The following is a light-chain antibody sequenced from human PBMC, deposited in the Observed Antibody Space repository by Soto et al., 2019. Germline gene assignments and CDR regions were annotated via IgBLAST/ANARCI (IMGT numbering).Light chain of an antibody. V-gene: IGLV2-18*02. CDR2: EVS. CDR1: SSDVGSYNR. J-gene: IGLJ1*01. Sequence: QSVLTQPPSVSGSPGQSVAVSCTGTSSDVGSYNRVSWYQQPPGTAPKLMIYEVSNRPSGVPDRFSGSKSGNTASLTISGLQAEDEADYYCSSFTSSTTYGFGSGPKVTVL. CDR3: SSFTSSTTYG.